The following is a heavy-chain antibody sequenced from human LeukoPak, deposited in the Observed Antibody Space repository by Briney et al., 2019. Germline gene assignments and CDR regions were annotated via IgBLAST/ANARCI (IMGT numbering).Heavy chain of an antibody. J-gene: IGHJ3*02. CDR3: AGDSYYDYVWGSHAFDI. V-gene: IGHV3-30-3*01. CDR1: GFTFSSYA. CDR2: ISYDGSNK. D-gene: IGHD3-16*01. Sequence: PGRSLRLSCAASGFTFSSYAMHWVRQAPGKGLEWVAVISYDGSNKYYADSVKGRFTISRDNSKNTLYLQMNSLRAEDTAVYYCAGDSYYDYVWGSHAFDIWGQGTMVTVSS.